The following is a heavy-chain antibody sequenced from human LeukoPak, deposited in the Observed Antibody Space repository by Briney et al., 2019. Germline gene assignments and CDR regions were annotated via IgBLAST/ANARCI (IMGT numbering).Heavy chain of an antibody. CDR2: MNPNSGNT. D-gene: IGHD3-22*01. CDR1: GYTFTSYD. J-gene: IGHJ6*03. Sequence: ASVKVSCKASGYTFTSYDINWMRQATGQGLEWMGWMNPNSGNTGYAQKFQGRVTMTRNTSISTAYMELSSLRSEDTAVYYCARGDSSGYYFHYYYYYMDVWGKGTTVTISS. V-gene: IGHV1-8*02. CDR3: ARGDSSGYYFHYYYYYMDV.